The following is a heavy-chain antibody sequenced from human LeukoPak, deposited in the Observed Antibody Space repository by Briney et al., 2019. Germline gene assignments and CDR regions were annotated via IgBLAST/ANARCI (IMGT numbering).Heavy chain of an antibody. J-gene: IGHJ3*02. Sequence: PSETLSLTCAVSGGSISSGGYSWSWIRQPPGKGLEWIGYIYHSGSTYYNPSLKSRVTISVDRSKNQFSLKLSSVTAADTAVYYCAVLSVLLHAFDIWGQGTMVTVSS. CDR3: AVLSVLLHAFDI. V-gene: IGHV4-30-2*01. CDR1: GGSISSGGYS. CDR2: IYHSGST. D-gene: IGHD3-10*01.